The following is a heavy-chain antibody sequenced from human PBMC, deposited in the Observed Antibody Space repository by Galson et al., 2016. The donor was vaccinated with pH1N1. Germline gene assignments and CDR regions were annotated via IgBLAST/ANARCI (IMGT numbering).Heavy chain of an antibody. J-gene: IGHJ4*02. CDR2: ISRADDT. CDR1: GFTFGTYG. D-gene: IGHD2-2*02. Sequence: SLRLSCAASGFTFGTYGMSWVRQAPGKGLEWVSSISRADDTYYADAVKGRFTISRDNTKNSLFLQMSSLRADETALYYCAKDLCSGASCYTVWEVRDFDYWGPGTLVTVSS. V-gene: IGHV3-23*01. CDR3: AKDLCSGASCYTVWEVRDFDY.